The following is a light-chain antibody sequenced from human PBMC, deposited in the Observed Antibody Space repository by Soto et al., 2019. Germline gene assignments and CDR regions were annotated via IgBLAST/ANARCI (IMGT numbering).Light chain of an antibody. CDR1: SSDVGGNNY. CDR3: SSYTSTSTRVV. Sequence: QSALTQPPSASGPPGQSVIISCTGTSSDVGGNNYVSWYQQYPGKAPKLIIYEVSKRPSGVPDRFSGSKSGNTASLTVSGLQAEDEADYYCSSYTSTSTRVVFGGGTKVTVL. J-gene: IGLJ2*01. V-gene: IGLV2-8*01. CDR2: EVS.